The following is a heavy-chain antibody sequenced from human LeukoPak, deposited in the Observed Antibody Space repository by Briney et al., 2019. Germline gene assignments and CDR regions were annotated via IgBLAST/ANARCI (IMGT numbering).Heavy chain of an antibody. V-gene: IGHV4-34*01. Sequence: SETLSLTCAVYGGSFSGYYWSWIRQPPGRGLEWIGSIRNSGNTYYSPSLKSRVTISVDTSKNQFSLKLSSVTAADTAVYYCASYTAGGGGLDYWGQGTLVTVSS. CDR3: ASYTAGGGGLDY. CDR2: IRNSGNT. D-gene: IGHD5-18*01. CDR1: GGSFSGYY. J-gene: IGHJ4*02.